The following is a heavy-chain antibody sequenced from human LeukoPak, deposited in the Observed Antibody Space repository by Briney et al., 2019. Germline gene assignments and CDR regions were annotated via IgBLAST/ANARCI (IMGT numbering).Heavy chain of an antibody. CDR1: GYTFTGYY. V-gene: IGHV1-2*06. J-gene: IGHJ4*02. D-gene: IGHD6-13*01. CDR3: ARLQRSSTSLQ. CDR2: INPNTGGT. Sequence: ASVKVSCKAPGYTFTGYYMHWVRQAPGQGLEWMGRINPNTGGTNYAQRFQGRVTMTRDTSISTAYMELSRLRSDDTAVYYCARLQRSSTSLQWGQGTLVTVSS.